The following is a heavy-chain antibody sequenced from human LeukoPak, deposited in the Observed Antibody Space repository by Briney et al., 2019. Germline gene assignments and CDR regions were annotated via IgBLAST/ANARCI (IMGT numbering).Heavy chain of an antibody. D-gene: IGHD1-1*01. V-gene: IGHV4-34*01. CDR1: GGSFSGYY. J-gene: IGHJ5*02. CDR3: ARIWRTGFDP. Sequence: SETLSLTCAVYGGSFSGYYWSWIRQPPGKGLEWIGEINHSGSTNYSPSLKSRVTISVDTSKNQFSLKLSSVTAADTAVYYCARIWRTGFDPWGQEPWSPSPQ. CDR2: INHSGST.